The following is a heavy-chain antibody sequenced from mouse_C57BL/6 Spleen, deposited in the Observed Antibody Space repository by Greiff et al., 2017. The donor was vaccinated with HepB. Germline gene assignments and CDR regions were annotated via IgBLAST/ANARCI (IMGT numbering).Heavy chain of an antibody. V-gene: IGHV5-9-1*02. CDR1: GFTFSSYA. CDR3: TRDYYCSSYFDY. J-gene: IGHJ2*01. CDR2: ISSGGDYI. D-gene: IGHD1-1*01. Sequence: EVKLVESGEGLVKPGGSLKLSCAASGFTFSSYAMSWVRQTPEKRLEWVAYISSGGDYIYYADTVKGRFTISRDNARNTRYLQMSSLKSEDTAMYYCTRDYYCSSYFDYWGQGTTLTVSS.